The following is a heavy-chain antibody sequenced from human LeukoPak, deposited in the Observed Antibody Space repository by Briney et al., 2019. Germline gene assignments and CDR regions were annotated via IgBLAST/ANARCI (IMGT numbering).Heavy chain of an antibody. CDR3: ARAENYYDSSGYYDY. J-gene: IGHJ4*02. CDR1: GYTFTGYY. CDR2: INPNSGGT. Sequence: GASVKVSCKASGYTFTGYYMHWVRQAPGQGLEWMGWINPNSGGTNYAQKFQGWVTMTRDTSISTAYMELSRLRSDDTAVYYCARAENYYDSSGYYDYWGQGTLVTVSS. V-gene: IGHV1-2*04. D-gene: IGHD3-22*01.